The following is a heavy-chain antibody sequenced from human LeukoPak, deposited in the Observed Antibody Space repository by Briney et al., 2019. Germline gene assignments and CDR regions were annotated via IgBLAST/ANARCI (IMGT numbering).Heavy chain of an antibody. CDR2: ISSSSSYI. D-gene: IGHD3-10*01. CDR3: ARDHYYGSGSPDFFDY. J-gene: IGHJ4*02. Sequence: PGGSLRLSCAASGFTFSSYSMNWVRQAPGKGLERVSSISSSSSYIYYADSVKGRFTISRDNAKDSLYLQMNSLRAEDTAVYYCARDHYYGSGSPDFFDYWGQGTLVTVSS. V-gene: IGHV3-21*01. CDR1: GFTFSSYS.